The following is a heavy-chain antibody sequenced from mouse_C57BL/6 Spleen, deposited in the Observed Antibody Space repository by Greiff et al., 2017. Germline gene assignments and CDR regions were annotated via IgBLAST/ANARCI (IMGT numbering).Heavy chain of an antibody. V-gene: IGHV1-82*01. CDR1: GYAFSSSW. J-gene: IGHJ2*01. CDR2: IYPGDGDT. D-gene: IGHD2-5*01. CDR3: AREDYSKYGY. Sequence: QVQLQQSGPELVKPGASVKISCKASGYAFSSSWMNWVKQRPGKGLEWIGRIYPGDGDTNYNGKFKGKATLTADKSSSTAYMQLSSLTSEDSAVYFCAREDYSKYGYWGQGTTLTVSS.